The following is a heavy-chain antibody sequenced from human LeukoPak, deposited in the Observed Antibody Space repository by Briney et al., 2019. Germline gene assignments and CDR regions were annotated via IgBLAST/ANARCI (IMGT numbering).Heavy chain of an antibody. CDR2: IYYSGST. CDR3: ARHSYEYYYDSSGYNFDY. CDR1: GGSISSSSYY. Sequence: SETLSLTWTVSGGSISSSSYYWGWIRQPPGKGLEWIGSIYYSGSTYYNPSLKSRVTISVDTSKNQFSLKLSSVTAADTAVYYCARHSYEYYYDSSGYNFDYWGQGTLVTVSS. V-gene: IGHV4-39*01. J-gene: IGHJ4*02. D-gene: IGHD3-22*01.